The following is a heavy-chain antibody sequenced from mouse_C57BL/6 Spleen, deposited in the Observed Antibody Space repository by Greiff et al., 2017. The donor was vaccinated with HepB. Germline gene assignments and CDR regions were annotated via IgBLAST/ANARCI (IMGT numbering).Heavy chain of an antibody. V-gene: IGHV7-3*01. J-gene: IGHJ4*01. CDR2: IRNKANGYTT. Sequence: EVKLMESGGGLVQPGGSLSLSCAASGFTFTDYYMSWVRQPPGKALEWLGFIRNKANGYTTEYSASVKGRFTISRDNSQSILYLQMNALRAEDSATYYCARYKARLGREGYAMDYWGQGTSVTVSS. CDR1: GFTFTDYY. CDR3: ARYKARLGREGYAMDY. D-gene: IGHD4-1*01.